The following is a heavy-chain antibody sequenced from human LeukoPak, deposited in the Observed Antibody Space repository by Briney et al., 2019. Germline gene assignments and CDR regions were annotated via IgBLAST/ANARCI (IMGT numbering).Heavy chain of an antibody. Sequence: PGGSLRPSCAASGFTFSSYGMSWFRQAPGKGLEWVSSISGSGGTTYYEDPVKGRFTISRDNSKNTLYLQMNSLRADDTAVYSCAKDPPTVMANAFHIWGRGTMVSVS. CDR2: ISGSGGTT. J-gene: IGHJ3*02. D-gene: IGHD4-11*01. CDR3: AKDPPTVMANAFHI. V-gene: IGHV3-23*01. CDR1: GFTFSSYG.